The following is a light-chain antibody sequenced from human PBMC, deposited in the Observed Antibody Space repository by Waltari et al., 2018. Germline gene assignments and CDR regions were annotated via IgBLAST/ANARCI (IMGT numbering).Light chain of an antibody. V-gene: IGKV3-11*01. J-gene: IGKJ5*01. CDR3: QQRSIWPPIT. CDR1: QSVGSY. CDR2: DAS. Sequence: EIVLTQSPAILPLSPGERAILSSRASQSVGSYLAWYQHKPGQAPRLLIYDASNRDTGVPARFSGSGSGTDFTLTISSLEPEDFAVYYCQQRSIWPPITFGQGTILDIK.